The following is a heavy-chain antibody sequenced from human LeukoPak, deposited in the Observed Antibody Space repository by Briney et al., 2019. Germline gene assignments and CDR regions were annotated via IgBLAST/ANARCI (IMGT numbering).Heavy chain of an antibody. V-gene: IGHV4-34*01. Sequence: SETLSLTCAVYGGSFSGYHWSWIRQPPGKGLEWIGEINHSGSTNYNPSLKSRVTISVDTSKNQFSLKLSSVTAADTAVYYCARGNQYGSGSYYNVYGDNWFDPWGQGTLVTVSS. CDR1: GGSFSGYH. CDR2: INHSGST. J-gene: IGHJ5*02. CDR3: ARGNQYGSGSYYNVYGDNWFDP. D-gene: IGHD3-10*01.